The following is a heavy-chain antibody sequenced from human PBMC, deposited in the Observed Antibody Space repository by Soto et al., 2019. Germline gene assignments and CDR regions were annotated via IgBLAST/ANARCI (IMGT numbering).Heavy chain of an antibody. CDR2: ISSSSSYI. J-gene: IGHJ6*03. D-gene: IGHD4-17*01. V-gene: IGHV3-21*01. CDR1: GFTFSSYS. CDR3: ARGDYGDYGSSYHYYMDV. Sequence: PGGSLRLSCAASGFTFSSYSMNWVRQAPGKGLEWVSSISSSSSYIYYADSVKGRFTISRDNAKNSLYLQMNSLRAEDTAVYYCARGDYGDYGSSYHYYMDVWGKGTTVTVS.